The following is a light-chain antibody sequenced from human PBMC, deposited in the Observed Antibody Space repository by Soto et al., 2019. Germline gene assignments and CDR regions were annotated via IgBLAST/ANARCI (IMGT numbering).Light chain of an antibody. J-gene: IGLJ1*01. V-gene: IGLV2-14*03. CDR3: SSFTSSSTFV. CDR2: DVS. Sequence: QSVRAQAASGSGSRGQSIPISYNGTSSDVGRYNYVSWFQQHPGKVPKLIIYDVSNWPSGVSDRFSGSKSGNTASLTISGLHPEDEADYYCSSFTSSSTFVFGTGTKVTLL. CDR1: SSDVGRYNY.